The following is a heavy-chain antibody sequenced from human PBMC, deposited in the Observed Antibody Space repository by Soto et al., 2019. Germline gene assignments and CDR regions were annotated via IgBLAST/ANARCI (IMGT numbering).Heavy chain of an antibody. Sequence: GGALRHSCPTYGFFFNHHLMNCVRQATGKGLEWVSNLNEDGSQTYYADSVKGRFTISRDNARNLLYLQMNNLGAHDTAVHYCGTDQDFSKANWGQAILVTVSS. CDR1: GFFFNHHL. J-gene: IGHJ4*02. CDR2: LNEDGSQT. D-gene: IGHD4-4*01. V-gene: IGHV3-7*01. CDR3: GTDQDFSKAN.